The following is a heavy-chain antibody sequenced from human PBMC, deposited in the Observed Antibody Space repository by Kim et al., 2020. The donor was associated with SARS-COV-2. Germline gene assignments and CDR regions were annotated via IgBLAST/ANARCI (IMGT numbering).Heavy chain of an antibody. Sequence: KYYVDSVKGRFTISRDNAKNSLYLQMNSLRAEDTAVYYCATGEKDYGDYAWGQGTLVTVSS. CDR2: K. D-gene: IGHD4-17*01. CDR3: ATGEKDYGDYA. J-gene: IGHJ5*02. V-gene: IGHV3-7*01.